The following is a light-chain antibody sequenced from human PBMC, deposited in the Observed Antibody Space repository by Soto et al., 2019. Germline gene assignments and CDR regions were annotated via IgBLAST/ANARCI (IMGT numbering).Light chain of an antibody. J-gene: IGKJ3*01. CDR2: AAT. V-gene: IGKV1-39*01. CDR3: QQSYNLKFT. CDR1: QSISRY. Sequence: DIQMTQAPSSLSASVGDRVTITCRASQSISRYLNWYQKKPGTAPKLLIYAATTLQSGVPSRFSGNEPGTDFTLPISSLQPEDTATYDCQQSYNLKFTFGPGTKVDIK.